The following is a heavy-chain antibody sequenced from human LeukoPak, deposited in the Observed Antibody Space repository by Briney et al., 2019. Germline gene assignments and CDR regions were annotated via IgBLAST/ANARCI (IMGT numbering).Heavy chain of an antibody. CDR2: ISSSGNT. CDR3: ARVLTIFGVVISYGAFDI. Sequence: SETLSLTCTVFNASISTYYWSWIRQPPGKGLEWIGYISSSGNTNYNPSLKSRPSISVDTSKNQFSLRLTSVTAADTAVYYCARVLTIFGVVISYGAFDIWGQGTVVTVSS. D-gene: IGHD3-3*01. J-gene: IGHJ3*02. CDR1: NASISTYY. V-gene: IGHV4-59*01.